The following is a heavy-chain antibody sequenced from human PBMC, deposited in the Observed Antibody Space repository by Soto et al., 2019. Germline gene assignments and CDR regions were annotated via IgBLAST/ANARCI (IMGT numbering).Heavy chain of an antibody. CDR2: FDPEDGET. CDR1: GYTLTELA. J-gene: IGHJ4*02. CDR3: ATVLGWPHYDILTGSFDY. D-gene: IGHD3-9*01. Sequence: GASVKVSCKVSGYTLTELAMHWVRQAPGKGLEWMGGFDPEDGETIYAQKFQGRVTMTEDTSTDTAYMELSSLRSEDTAVYYCATVLGWPHYDILTGSFDYWGQGTLVTVSS. V-gene: IGHV1-24*01.